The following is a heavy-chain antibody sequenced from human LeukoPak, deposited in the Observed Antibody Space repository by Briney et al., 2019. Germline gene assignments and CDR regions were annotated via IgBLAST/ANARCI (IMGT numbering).Heavy chain of an antibody. CDR3: ASSDLATITAGPFEY. J-gene: IGHJ4*02. D-gene: IGHD5-12*01. CDR1: GYTFTNYG. Sequence: GASVKVSCKASGYTFTNYGITWVRQAPGQGLEWMGRISGHQGNTKYAQNFQGRVTMTIDTSTSTAYMDLRSLRSDDTAIYFCASSDLATITAGPFEYWGQGTLVAVSS. V-gene: IGHV1-18*01. CDR2: ISGHQGNT.